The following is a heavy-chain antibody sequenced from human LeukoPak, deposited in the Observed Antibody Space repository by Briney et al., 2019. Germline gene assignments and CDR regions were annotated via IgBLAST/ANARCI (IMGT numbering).Heavy chain of an antibody. V-gene: IGHV3-21*01. D-gene: IGHD3-10*01. CDR2: ISSGSSYI. CDR3: ARDCWDYGSGSYCGIDY. CDR1: GFTLSSYS. Sequence: GGSLRLSCAASGFTLSSYSMNWVRQAPGKGLGWVSSISSGSSYIYYADSVKGRFTISRDNAKNSLYLQMNSLKAEDTAVYYCARDCWDYGSGSYCGIDYWGQGTLVTVSP. J-gene: IGHJ4*02.